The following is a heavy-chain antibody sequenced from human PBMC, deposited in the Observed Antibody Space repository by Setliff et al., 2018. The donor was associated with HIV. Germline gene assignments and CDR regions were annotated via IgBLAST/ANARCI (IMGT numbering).Heavy chain of an antibody. CDR3: AKTYYYDSSGYYYFDS. D-gene: IGHD3-22*01. CDR1: GFTFSNYA. CDR2: ISGGGDRT. V-gene: IGHV3-23*01. J-gene: IGHJ4*02. Sequence: PGGSLRLSCVASGFTFSNYAMSWVRQAPGKGLEWVSSISGGGDRTYHADSVRGRFTISRDNSKNSLYLQMNSLRAEDTAVYYCAKTYYYDSSGYYYFDSWGQGTLVTVSS.